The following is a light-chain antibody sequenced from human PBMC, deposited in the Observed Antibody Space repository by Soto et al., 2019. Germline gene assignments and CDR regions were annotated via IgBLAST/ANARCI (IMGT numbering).Light chain of an antibody. CDR1: HSVSSK. CDR2: GAS. Sequence: EIVMXQXPXTLSVSVGERATLSCRASHSVSSKLAWYQQKPGQAPRLLIYGASTRATDIPARFSGSGSGTEFTLTISSLQSEDIAVYYCQQYNNWPLTFGGGTKVEIK. CDR3: QQYNNWPLT. V-gene: IGKV3-15*01. J-gene: IGKJ4*01.